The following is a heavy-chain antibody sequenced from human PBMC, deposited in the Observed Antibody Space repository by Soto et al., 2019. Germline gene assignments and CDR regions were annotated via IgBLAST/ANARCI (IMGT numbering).Heavy chain of an antibody. CDR1: GYSFTSYW. CDR3: ARSRRGAYSSGWYSLSGYYNYGIDV. J-gene: IGHJ6*02. Sequence: HGESLKISCKGSGYSFTSYWISWVRQMPGKGLEWMGRIDPSDSYTNYSPSFQGHVTISADKSISTAYLQWSSLKASDTAMYYCARSRRGAYSSGWYSLSGYYNYGIDVWGQGTKVTVSS. D-gene: IGHD6-19*01. V-gene: IGHV5-10-1*01. CDR2: IDPSDSYT.